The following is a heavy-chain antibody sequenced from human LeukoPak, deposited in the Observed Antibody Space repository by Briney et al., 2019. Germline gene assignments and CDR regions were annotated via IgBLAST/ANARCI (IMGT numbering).Heavy chain of an antibody. CDR3: ARPGYYDIFLRDDAFDI. Sequence: ASVKVSCKVSGYTLTELSMHWVRQAPGQGLEWMGWINPNSGGTNYAQKFQGRVTMTRDTSISTAYMELSRLRSDDTAVYYCARPGYYDIFLRDDAFDIWGQGTMVTVSS. D-gene: IGHD3-9*01. J-gene: IGHJ3*02. CDR1: GYTLTELS. V-gene: IGHV1-2*02. CDR2: INPNSGGT.